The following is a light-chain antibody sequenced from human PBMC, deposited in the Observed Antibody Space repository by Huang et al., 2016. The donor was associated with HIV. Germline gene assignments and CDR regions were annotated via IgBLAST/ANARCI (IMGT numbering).Light chain of an antibody. Sequence: EIVLTQSPGTLSVSPGERATLSCRASQSVSGAYLAWYQQRPGQAPRLLIYGASSRATGIPDRCSGSGSGTDFTITISRLEAEDFAVYYCQQYGSSPTFGQGTKVDIK. J-gene: IGKJ1*01. V-gene: IGKV3-20*01. CDR3: QQYGSSPT. CDR2: GAS. CDR1: QSVSGAY.